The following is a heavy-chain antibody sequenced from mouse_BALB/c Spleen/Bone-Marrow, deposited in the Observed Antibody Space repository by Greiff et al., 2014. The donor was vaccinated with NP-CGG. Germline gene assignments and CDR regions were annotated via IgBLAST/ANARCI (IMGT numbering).Heavy chain of an antibody. CDR1: GYRFNSYW. V-gene: IGHV1-9*01. D-gene: IGHD3-1*01. CDR3: ARLGMRSFDY. Sequence: QVQLQQSGADLMKPGASVKISCKATGYRFNSYWIEWVKQRPGHGLEWIGEILPGSGSTNFNEKFKGKATFTAYTSSNTAYMQISSLTSEDSAFYYCARLGMRSFDYWGQGTSLTVSS. J-gene: IGHJ2*02. CDR2: ILPGSGST.